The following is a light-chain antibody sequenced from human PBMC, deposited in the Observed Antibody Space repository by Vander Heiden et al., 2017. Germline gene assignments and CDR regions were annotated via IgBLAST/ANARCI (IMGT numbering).Light chain of an antibody. J-gene: IGKJ2*01. CDR3: QQYNSYPST. CDR1: QSISSW. Sequence: DIQMTQSPSTLSASVGDRVTITCRASQSISSWLAWYQQKPGKAPKLLIYKASSLESRVPSRFRGTPSRTEFTLTISSLQPDDFATYYSQQYNSYPSTFGQGTKLEIK. V-gene: IGKV1-5*03. CDR2: KAS.